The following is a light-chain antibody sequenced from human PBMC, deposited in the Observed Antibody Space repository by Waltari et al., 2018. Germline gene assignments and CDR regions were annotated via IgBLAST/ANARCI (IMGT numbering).Light chain of an antibody. CDR2: EDN. V-gene: IGLV6-57*03. J-gene: IGLJ3*02. CDR1: RGRISRNT. Sequence: NFMLTQPHSVSESPGKTVIISCTRSRGRISRNTVQWYQPRPGSAPTTVIYEDNQRLSGVPDRFSGSIDRSSNSASLTISGLKTEDEADYYCQSYDDTHQVFGGGTKLTVL. CDR3: QSYDDTHQV.